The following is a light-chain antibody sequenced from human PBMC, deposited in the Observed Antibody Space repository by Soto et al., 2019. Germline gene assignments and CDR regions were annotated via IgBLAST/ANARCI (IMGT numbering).Light chain of an antibody. V-gene: IGLV7-46*01. CDR3: LLSYSGARV. CDR1: TGAVTSGHY. J-gene: IGLJ3*02. Sequence: QAVVTQEPSLTVSPGGTVTLTCGSSTGAVTSGHYPYWYQQKPGQAPRTLVYNTSDKHSWAPARFSGSLLGGKAALTLSGAQPEDEAEYYCLLSYSGARVFGGGTKLTVL. CDR2: NTS.